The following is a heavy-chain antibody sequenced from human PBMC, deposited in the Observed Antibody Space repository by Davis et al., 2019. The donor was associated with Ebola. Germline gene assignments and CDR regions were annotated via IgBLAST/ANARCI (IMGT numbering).Heavy chain of an antibody. V-gene: IGHV1-8*01. D-gene: IGHD3-10*01. Sequence: ALVKVSCKASGYTFSSYDIHWVRQATGQGLEWMGWMSPNSGDTAYAQKFQGRLTVTRNTSISTTYMELSSLRSEDTAVYYCARQPYGSGDIFYYYAMDVWGQGTTVTVSS. J-gene: IGHJ6*02. CDR2: MSPNSGDT. CDR3: ARQPYGSGDIFYYYAMDV. CDR1: GYTFSSYD.